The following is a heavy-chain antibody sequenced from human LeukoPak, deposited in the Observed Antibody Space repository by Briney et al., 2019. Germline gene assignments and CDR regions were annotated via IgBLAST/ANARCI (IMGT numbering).Heavy chain of an antibody. D-gene: IGHD5-18*01. Sequence: RPGGSLRLSCTASGFTFSSYGIHWVRQAPGKGLEWVAFIRYDGSNTYYTGSVKGRFTISRDNSKNTLYLQMTSLRAEDTAVYYCAKDNSPMDTALYFDYWGQGTLVTVSS. CDR3: AKDNSPMDTALYFDY. CDR1: GFTFSSYG. CDR2: IRYDGSNT. J-gene: IGHJ4*02. V-gene: IGHV3-30*02.